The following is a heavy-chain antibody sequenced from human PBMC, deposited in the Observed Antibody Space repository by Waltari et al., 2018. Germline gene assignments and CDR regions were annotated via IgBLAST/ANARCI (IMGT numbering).Heavy chain of an antibody. CDR3: ARLTYCGGDCPYYFDY. CDR2: IYYSGST. V-gene: IGHV4-39*01. Sequence: QLQLQESGPGLVKPSETLSLTCTVSGGSISSSSYYWGWIRQPPGKGLGWIGSIYYSGSTNYNPSLKSRVTISVDTSKNQCSLKLSSVTAADTAVYYCARLTYCGGDCPYYFDYWGQGTLVTVSS. J-gene: IGHJ4*02. D-gene: IGHD2-21*01. CDR1: GGSISSSSYY.